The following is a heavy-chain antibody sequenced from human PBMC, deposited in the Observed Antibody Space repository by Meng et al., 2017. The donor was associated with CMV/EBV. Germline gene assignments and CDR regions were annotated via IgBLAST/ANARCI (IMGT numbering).Heavy chain of an antibody. V-gene: IGHV3-23*01. J-gene: IGHJ4*02. Sequence: GGPLRSPCAASGFTFSSYAMSWVRQVPGKGLDGVSAISGSGGSTYYADSVKGRFTISRDNSKTTLYLQMNSLKAEDTAVYYCAKCFQDITIFGVKKYCFDSWGQGTLVTVSS. CDR3: AKCFQDITIFGVKKYCFDS. D-gene: IGHD3-3*01. CDR1: GFTFSSYA. CDR2: ISGSGGST.